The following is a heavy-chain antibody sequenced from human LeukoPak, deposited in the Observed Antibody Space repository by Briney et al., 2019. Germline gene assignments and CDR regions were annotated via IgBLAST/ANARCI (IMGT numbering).Heavy chain of an antibody. CDR3: AKGGYYDSSGYFYYFDY. CDR1: GFTFSSYA. Sequence: GGSLRLSCAASGFTFSSYAMSWVRQAPGKGLEWVSAISGSGGSTYYADPVKGRFTISRDNSKNTLYLQMNSLRAEDTAVYYCAKGGYYDSSGYFYYFDYWGQGTLVTVSS. J-gene: IGHJ4*02. CDR2: ISGSGGST. V-gene: IGHV3-23*01. D-gene: IGHD3-22*01.